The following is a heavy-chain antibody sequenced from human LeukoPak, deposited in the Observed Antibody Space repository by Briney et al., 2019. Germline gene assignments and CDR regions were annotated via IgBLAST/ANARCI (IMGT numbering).Heavy chain of an antibody. D-gene: IGHD1-7*01. CDR1: GYTFTIYA. V-gene: IGHV7-4-1*02. CDR2: INTNTGKP. J-gene: IGHJ4*02. Sequence: ASVKVSCKASGYTFTIYAINWVRQAPGQGLEWMGWINTNTGKPTYVQGFRGRFEFSLDTSVSTAYLQISSLKTEDTAVYYCARSGADNWSYEFDYWGQGTLVTVSS. CDR3: ARSGADNWSYEFDY.